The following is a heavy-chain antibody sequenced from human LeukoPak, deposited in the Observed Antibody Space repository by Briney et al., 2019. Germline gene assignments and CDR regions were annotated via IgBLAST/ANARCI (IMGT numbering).Heavy chain of an antibody. J-gene: IGHJ4*02. CDR3: ARDPWARAAGGNYDY. CDR1: GFTFSSYA. Sequence: PGGSLRLSCAASGFTFSSYAMHWVRQAPGKGLEWVAVISYDGSNKYYADSVKGRFTISRDNSKNTLYLQMNSLRAEDTAVYYCARDPWARAAGGNYDYWGQGTLVTVSS. CDR2: ISYDGSNK. V-gene: IGHV3-30-3*01. D-gene: IGHD2-8*02.